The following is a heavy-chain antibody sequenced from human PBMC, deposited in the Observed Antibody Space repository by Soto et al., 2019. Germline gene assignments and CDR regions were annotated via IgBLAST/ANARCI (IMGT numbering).Heavy chain of an antibody. CDR3: ARGRDIVVVPATPYQANWFDP. D-gene: IGHD2-2*01. CDR1: GGTFSSYT. CDR2: IIAYNGNT. V-gene: IGHV1-18*01. J-gene: IGHJ5*02. Sequence: ASVKVSCKASGGTFSSYTISWVRQAPGQGLEWMGWIIAYNGNTNYAQKLQGRVTMTTDKSTSTAYMELRSLRSDDTAVYYCARGRDIVVVPATPYQANWFDPWGQGTLVTV.